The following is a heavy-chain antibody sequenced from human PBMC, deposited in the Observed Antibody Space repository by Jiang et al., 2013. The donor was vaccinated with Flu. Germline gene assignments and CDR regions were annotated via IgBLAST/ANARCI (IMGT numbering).Heavy chain of an antibody. D-gene: IGHD5-12*01. CDR3: ARDDSSRTGRRGYHFDY. CDR2: ISYDGSNK. V-gene: IGHV3-30-3*01. CDR1: GFTFSSYA. Sequence: VQLLESGGGVVQPGRSPRLSCAASGFTFSSYAMHWVRQAPGKGLEWVAVISYDGSNKYYADSVKGRFTISRDNSKNTLYLQMNSLRAEDTAVYYCARDDSSRTGRRGYHFDYVGPGTLVTVSS. J-gene: IGHJ4*03.